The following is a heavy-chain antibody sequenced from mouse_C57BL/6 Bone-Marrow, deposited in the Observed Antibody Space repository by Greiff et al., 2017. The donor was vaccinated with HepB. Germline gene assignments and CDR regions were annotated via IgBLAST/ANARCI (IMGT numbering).Heavy chain of an antibody. CDR2: ISSGSSTI. D-gene: IGHD1-1*01. Sequence: EVKLMESGGGLVKPGGSLKLSCAASGFTFSDYGMHWVRQAPEKGLEWVAYISSGSSTIYYADTVKGRFTISRDNAKNTLFLQMTSLRSEDTAMYYCARRDYGSSYYFDYWGQGTLVTVSA. J-gene: IGHJ3*01. V-gene: IGHV5-17*01. CDR3: ARRDYGSSYYFDY. CDR1: GFTFSDYG.